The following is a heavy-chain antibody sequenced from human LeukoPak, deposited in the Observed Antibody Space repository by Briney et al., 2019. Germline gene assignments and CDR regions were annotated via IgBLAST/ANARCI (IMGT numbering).Heavy chain of an antibody. J-gene: IGHJ4*02. Sequence: GESLKISCTGSGYIFNSYWIAWVRQMPGKGLEWMGIIYPGDSDTRYSPSFQGQVTISADKSISTAYLLWDSLEASDTAMYYCARLKGRASGGDYWGQGTLVTVSS. CDR1: GYIFNSYW. D-gene: IGHD1-14*01. V-gene: IGHV5-51*01. CDR2: IYPGDSDT. CDR3: ARLKGRASGGDY.